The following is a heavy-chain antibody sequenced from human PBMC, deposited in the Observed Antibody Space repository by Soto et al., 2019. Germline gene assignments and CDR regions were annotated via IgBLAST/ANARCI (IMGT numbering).Heavy chain of an antibody. Sequence: SETLSLTCAGSGGSFSGYYWSWVRQPPGKGLEWIGEINHSGSTNYNPSLKSRVTISVDTSKNQFSLKLSSVTAADTAVYYCARGWGRIFDYWGQGTLVTVSS. CDR2: INHSGST. D-gene: IGHD7-27*01. V-gene: IGHV4-34*01. J-gene: IGHJ4*02. CDR3: ARGWGRIFDY. CDR1: GGSFSGYY.